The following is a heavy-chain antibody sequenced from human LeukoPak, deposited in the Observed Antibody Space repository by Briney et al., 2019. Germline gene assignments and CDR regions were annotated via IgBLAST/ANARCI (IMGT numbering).Heavy chain of an antibody. CDR1: GGSISSGDYY. V-gene: IGHV4-30-4*01. J-gene: IGHJ6*03. D-gene: IGHD1/OR15-1a*01. Sequence: SQTLSLTCTVSGGSISSGDYYWSWIRQPPGKGLEWIGYIYYSGSTYYNPSLKSRVTISVDTSKNQFSLKLSSVTAADTAVYYCARVYWNRRYYYYYYMDVWGKGTTVTVSS. CDR3: ARVYWNRRYYYYYYMDV. CDR2: IYYSGST.